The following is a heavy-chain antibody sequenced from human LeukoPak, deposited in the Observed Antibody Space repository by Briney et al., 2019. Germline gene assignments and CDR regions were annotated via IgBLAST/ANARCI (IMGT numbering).Heavy chain of an antibody. V-gene: IGHV3-23*01. Sequence: GGSLRLSCAASGFTFSRHGMSWVRQAPGKGLEWVSVISASGDRTNYADSVKGRFTNSRDNSKNMLYLQMNSLRVEDTAVYYCAKDRVELERPYWFDPWGQGTLVTVSS. CDR3: AKDRVELERPYWFDP. J-gene: IGHJ5*02. D-gene: IGHD1-1*01. CDR1: GFTFSRHG. CDR2: ISASGDRT.